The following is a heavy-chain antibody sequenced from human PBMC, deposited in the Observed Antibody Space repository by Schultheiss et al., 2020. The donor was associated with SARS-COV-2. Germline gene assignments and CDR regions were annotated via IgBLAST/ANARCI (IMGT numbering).Heavy chain of an antibody. CDR2: IYYSGST. CDR3: AIGGSYGWFDP. Sequence: SETLSLTCTVSGGSISRYYWNWIRQPPGKGLEWIGYIYYSGSTYYNPSLKSRVTISVDTSKNQFSLKLSSVTAADTAVYYCAIGGSYGWFDPWGQGTLVTIAS. J-gene: IGHJ5*02. D-gene: IGHD1-26*01. V-gene: IGHV4-59*01. CDR1: GGSISRYY.